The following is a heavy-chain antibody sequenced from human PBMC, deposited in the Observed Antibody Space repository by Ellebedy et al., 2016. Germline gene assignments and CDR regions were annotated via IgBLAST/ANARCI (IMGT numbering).Heavy chain of an antibody. V-gene: IGHV3-53*01. Sequence: GGSLRLXXVASGFTVTNDYMTWVRQAPGKGLEWVSVIDSGGSSYYANSVKGRVTISRDSPKNTLYLQMNSLRAEDTAVHYCATRHYGGFDIWGRGTMVTVSS. J-gene: IGHJ3*02. CDR1: GFTVTNDY. CDR2: IDSGGSS. D-gene: IGHD4-23*01. CDR3: ATRHYGGFDI.